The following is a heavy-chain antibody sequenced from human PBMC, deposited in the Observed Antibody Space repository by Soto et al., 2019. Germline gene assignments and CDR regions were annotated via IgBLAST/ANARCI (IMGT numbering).Heavy chain of an antibody. J-gene: IGHJ4*02. Sequence: SVKVSCKASGGTFSSYAISWVRQAPGQGLEWMGGIIPIFGTANYAQKFQGRVTITADKSTSTAYMELRSLRSEDTAVYYCARGVVITFGVFDYWGQGTPGTVSS. CDR2: IIPIFGTA. V-gene: IGHV1-69*06. D-gene: IGHD3-3*01. CDR3: ARGVVITFGVFDY. CDR1: GGTFSSYA.